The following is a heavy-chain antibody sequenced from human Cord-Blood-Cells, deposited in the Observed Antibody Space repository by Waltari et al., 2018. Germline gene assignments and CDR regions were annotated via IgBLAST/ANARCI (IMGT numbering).Heavy chain of an antibody. CDR3: ARALRVGATFDY. Sequence: QVQLVQAGAEVKKPGASVKVSCKAAGYTFHGYSMHWERQAPGQGLEWMGWINPNSGGTNYAQKFQGRVTMTRDTSISTAYMELSRLRSDDTAVYYCARALRVGATFDYWGQGTLVTVSS. J-gene: IGHJ4*02. CDR1: GYTFHGYS. D-gene: IGHD1-26*01. CDR2: INPNSGGT. V-gene: IGHV1-2*02.